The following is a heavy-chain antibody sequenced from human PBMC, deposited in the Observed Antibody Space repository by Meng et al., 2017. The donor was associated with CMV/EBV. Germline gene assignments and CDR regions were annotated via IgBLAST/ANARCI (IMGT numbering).Heavy chain of an antibody. CDR1: GGTCSSYA. D-gene: IGHD2-15*01. V-gene: IGHV1-69*12. J-gene: IGHJ4*02. CDR3: ARNQPSRGWSHEDY. CDR2: IIPIFGTA. Sequence: QVQVVESGVVVKKPGFSVKCSCKATGGTCSSYAISWVRQAPGQGLEWMGGIIPIFGTANYAQKFQGRVTITADESTSTAYMELSSLRSEDTAVYYCARNQPSRGWSHEDYWGQGTLVTVSS.